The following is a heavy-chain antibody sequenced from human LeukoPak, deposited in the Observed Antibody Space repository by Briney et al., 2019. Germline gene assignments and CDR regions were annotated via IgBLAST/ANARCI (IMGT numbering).Heavy chain of an antibody. Sequence: GGSLRLSCAASGFTFSSYSMNWVRQAPGKGLEWVSSISSSSSYIYYADSVKGRFTISRDNAKNSLYLQMNSLRAEDTAVYYCARDSAYYYDSSGTYYFDYWGQGTLVTVSS. CDR2: ISSSSSYI. D-gene: IGHD3-22*01. V-gene: IGHV3-21*01. CDR1: GFTFSSYS. J-gene: IGHJ4*02. CDR3: ARDSAYYYDSSGTYYFDY.